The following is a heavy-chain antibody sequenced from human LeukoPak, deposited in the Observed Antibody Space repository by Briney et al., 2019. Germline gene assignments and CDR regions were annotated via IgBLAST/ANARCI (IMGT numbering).Heavy chain of an antibody. J-gene: IGHJ4*02. Sequence: GAAVKVSSTASGGTFTIYAISWVRQAPGQGGEWRGGIIPIFGTANYAQKFQGRVTITADQSTSTAYMALSSLRSEDTAVYYCATQPPTGTTLGGEIDYWGQGTLVTVSS. CDR1: GGTFTIYA. D-gene: IGHD1-1*01. CDR3: ATQPPTGTTLGGEIDY. V-gene: IGHV1-69*01. CDR2: IIPIFGTA.